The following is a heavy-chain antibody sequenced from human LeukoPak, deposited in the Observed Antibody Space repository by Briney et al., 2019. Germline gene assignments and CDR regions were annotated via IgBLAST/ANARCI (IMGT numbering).Heavy chain of an antibody. J-gene: IGHJ5*02. CDR1: GGSFSGYY. CDR3: ARGAIARRTNWFDP. CDR2: IYYSGST. D-gene: IGHD2-21*01. Sequence: SETLSLTCAVYGGSFSGYYWSWIRQPPGKGLEWIGSIYYSGSTNYNPSLKRRVTISIDTSKNQFSLKLSSVTAADTAVYYCARGAIARRTNWFDPWGQGTLATVSS. V-gene: IGHV4-59*01.